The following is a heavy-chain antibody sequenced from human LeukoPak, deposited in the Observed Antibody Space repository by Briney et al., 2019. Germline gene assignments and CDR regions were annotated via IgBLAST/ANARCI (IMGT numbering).Heavy chain of an antibody. J-gene: IGHJ5*02. CDR3: IRHVEWVAPES. CDR1: GYGFQGSA. Sequence: GGSLRLSCAASGYGFQGSAVHWVGQSAGKGLEWVGCMRDRVKNYATIYAASVRGRFTISRDDSRNTATLQMNSLRTEDTAVYFCIRHVEWVAPESWGQGTLVTVSS. CDR2: MRDRVKNYAT. D-gene: IGHD6-19*01. V-gene: IGHV3-73*01.